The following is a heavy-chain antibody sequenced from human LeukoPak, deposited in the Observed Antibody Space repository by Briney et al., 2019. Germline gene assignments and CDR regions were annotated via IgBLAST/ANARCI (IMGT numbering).Heavy chain of an antibody. CDR2: IWYDGSNK. D-gene: IGHD2-21*02. J-gene: IGHJ4*02. CDR1: GFTFSNYG. CDR3: ERRGDKLDLI. Sequence: GGSLRLSCAASGFTFSNYGMYWVRQAPGKGLEWVAFIWYDGSNKYHADSVKGRFTISRDNSKNTLYLQMNSLRAEDTAVYYCERRGDKLDLIWGQGTLVTVSS. V-gene: IGHV3-33*08.